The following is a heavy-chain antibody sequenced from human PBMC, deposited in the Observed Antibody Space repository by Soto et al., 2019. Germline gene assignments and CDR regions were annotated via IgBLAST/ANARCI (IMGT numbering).Heavy chain of an antibody. CDR1: GGSISTYY. Sequence: TSETLSLTCTVSGGSISTYYWTWIRQPPGKGLEYIGYVYYTGSTNYSPSLKGRLTMSVDTSKNQFSLKLNSVTAADTAVYFCARGFCSGGSCYWFDPWGQGSPVTVSS. V-gene: IGHV4-59*01. CDR3: ARGFCSGGSCYWFDP. D-gene: IGHD2-15*01. J-gene: IGHJ5*02. CDR2: VYYTGST.